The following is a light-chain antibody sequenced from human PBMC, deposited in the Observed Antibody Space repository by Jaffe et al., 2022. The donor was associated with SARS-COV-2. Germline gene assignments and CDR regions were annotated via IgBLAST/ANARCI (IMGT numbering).Light chain of an antibody. CDR1: VLPKQY. Sequence: SFELTQPPSVSVSPGQTARITCSADVLPKQYASWYQQKPGQAPVLVIYKDRERPSGIPERFSGSSSGTIVTLTISGVQAEDEAAYYCQSADSTGIVVFGGGTNLTVL. J-gene: IGLJ2*01. CDR3: QSADSTGIVV. CDR2: KDR. V-gene: IGLV3-25*03.